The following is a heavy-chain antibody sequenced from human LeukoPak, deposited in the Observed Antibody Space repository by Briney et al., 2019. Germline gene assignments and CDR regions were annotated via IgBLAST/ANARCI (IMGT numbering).Heavy chain of an antibody. D-gene: IGHD3-10*01. CDR1: GGSISSYY. CDR2: IYTSGST. Sequence: PSETLSLTCTVSGGSISSYYWSWIRQPAGKGLEWIGRIYTSGSTNYNPSLKSRVTMSVDTSKNQFSLKLSSVTAADTAVYYCAREGEVLLWFGEPDAFDIWGQGTMVTVSS. J-gene: IGHJ3*02. V-gene: IGHV4-4*07. CDR3: AREGEVLLWFGEPDAFDI.